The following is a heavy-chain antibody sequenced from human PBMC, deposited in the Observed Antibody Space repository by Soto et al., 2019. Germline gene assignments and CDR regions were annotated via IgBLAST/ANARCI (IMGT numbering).Heavy chain of an antibody. J-gene: IGHJ4*02. CDR3: ARSTDTAEPFDY. D-gene: IGHD5-18*01. Sequence: GGSLRLSCAASGFTVSSNYMSWVRQAPGKGLEWVSVIYSGGSTYYADSVKGRFTISRDNSKNTLYLQMNSLRAEDTAVYYCARSTDTAEPFDYWGQGTLVTVSS. CDR2: IYSGGST. V-gene: IGHV3-66*01. CDR1: GFTVSSNY.